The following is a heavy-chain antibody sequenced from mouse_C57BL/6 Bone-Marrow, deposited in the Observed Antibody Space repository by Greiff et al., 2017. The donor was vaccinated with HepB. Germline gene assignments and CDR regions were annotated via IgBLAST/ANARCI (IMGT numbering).Heavy chain of an antibody. CDR1: GYTFTSYW. CDR2: IHPNSGST. D-gene: IGHD2-3*01. J-gene: IGHJ1*03. Sequence: QVQLQQPGAELVKPGASVKLSCKASGYTFTSYWMHWVKQRPGQGLEWIGMIHPNSGSTNYNEKFKSKATLTVDKSSSTAYMQLSSLTSEDSAVYYCAHGYSLYWYFDVWGTGTTVTVSS. CDR3: AHGYSLYWYFDV. V-gene: IGHV1-64*01.